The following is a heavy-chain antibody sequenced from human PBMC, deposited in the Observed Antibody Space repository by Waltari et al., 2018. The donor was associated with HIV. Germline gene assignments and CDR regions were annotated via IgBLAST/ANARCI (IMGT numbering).Heavy chain of an antibody. CDR3: ARDWDIDTACMDV. Sequence: QLKLQESGPGLVKPSATLSLLCPVSGGSASRRRYFWGWIRQPPGKGLEWIGSLFDRGNSYYNPSFNSRANISVDTSKNQLSLILTSVTAADTAVYFWARDWDIDTACMDVWGQGTTVTVSS. CDR1: GGSASRRRYF. CDR2: LFDRGNS. V-gene: IGHV4-39*07. D-gene: IGHD1-26*01. J-gene: IGHJ6*02.